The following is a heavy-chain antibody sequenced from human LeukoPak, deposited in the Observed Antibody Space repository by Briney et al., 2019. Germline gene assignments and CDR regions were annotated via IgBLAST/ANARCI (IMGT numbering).Heavy chain of an antibody. Sequence: GGSLRLSCAASGFTFSDYYMSWIRQAPGKGLEWVSGLSDDGGSKYYAESVKGRFAISRDNSKNTLYLQMNSLRVEDTAIYYCAGKSPGWTLPFDYWGQGTLVTVSS. CDR3: AGKSPGWTLPFDY. V-gene: IGHV3-23*01. CDR2: LSDDGGSK. D-gene: IGHD3/OR15-3a*01. J-gene: IGHJ4*02. CDR1: GFTFSDYY.